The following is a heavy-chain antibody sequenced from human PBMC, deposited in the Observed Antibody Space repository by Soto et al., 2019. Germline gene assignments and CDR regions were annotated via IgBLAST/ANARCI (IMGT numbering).Heavy chain of an antibody. Sequence: LRLSCAASGFTFSSYAMSWVRQAPGKGLEWVSAISGSGGSTYYADSVKGGFTISRDNSKNTLYLQMNSLIAEDSAAYYCAKGGYDYNWFDPWGQGTLVTVSS. J-gene: IGHJ5*02. CDR3: AKGGYDYNWFDP. D-gene: IGHD5-12*01. CDR1: GFTFSSYA. V-gene: IGHV3-23*01. CDR2: ISGSGGST.